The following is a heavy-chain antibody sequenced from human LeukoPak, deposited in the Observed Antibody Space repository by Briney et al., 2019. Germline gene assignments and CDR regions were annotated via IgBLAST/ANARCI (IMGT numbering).Heavy chain of an antibody. CDR1: GFTFSSYS. CDR3: ARVPYYSSGLSYYFDY. V-gene: IGHV3-21*01. D-gene: IGHD6-19*01. Sequence: GGSLRLSCAASGFTFSSYSMIWVRQAPGKGLEWVASISSGSSYIYYADAVKGRFTISRDNAKNSLYLQMNSLRAEDTAVYYCARVPYYSSGLSYYFDYWGQGTLVTVSS. J-gene: IGHJ4*02. CDR2: ISSGSSYI.